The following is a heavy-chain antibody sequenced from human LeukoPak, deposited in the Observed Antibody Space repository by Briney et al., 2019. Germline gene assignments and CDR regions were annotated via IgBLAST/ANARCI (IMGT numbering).Heavy chain of an antibody. CDR3: AREESIGRYQFLHEY. CDR2: IYYSGST. D-gene: IGHD1-26*01. V-gene: IGHV4-59*01. Sequence: SETLSLTCTVSGGSISSYYWSWIRQPPGKGLEWIGYIYYSGSTNYNPSLKSRVTISVDTSKNQFSLKLSSVTAADTAVYYCAREESIGRYQFLHEYWGQGTLVTVSS. J-gene: IGHJ4*02. CDR1: GGSISSYY.